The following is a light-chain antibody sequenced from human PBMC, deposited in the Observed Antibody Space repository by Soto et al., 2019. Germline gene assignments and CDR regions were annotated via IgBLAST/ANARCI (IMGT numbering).Light chain of an antibody. Sequence: QSALTQPASVSGSPGQSITISCTGTSGDVGGYNYVSWYQQHPGKAPKLMIYDVSNRPSGVSNRFSGSKSDNTASLAISGLQAEDEADYYCSSYTSTSAVVFGGGTKLTVL. J-gene: IGLJ2*01. V-gene: IGLV2-14*01. CDR3: SSYTSTSAVV. CDR2: DVS. CDR1: SGDVGGYNY.